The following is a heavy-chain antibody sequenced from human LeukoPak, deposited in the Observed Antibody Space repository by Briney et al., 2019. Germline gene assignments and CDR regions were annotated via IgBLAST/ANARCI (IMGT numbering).Heavy chain of an antibody. CDR3: ARDGVAGKFDY. Sequence: PGGSRRLSCAASGFTFSSYGMHWVRQAPGKGLEWVAAIWYDGSNKYYAGSVKGRFTISRDNYKNTLYLQMNSLRAEDTAVYYCARDGVAGKFDYWGQGTLVTVSS. CDR1: GFTFSSYG. CDR2: IWYDGSNK. V-gene: IGHV3-33*01. D-gene: IGHD6-19*01. J-gene: IGHJ4*02.